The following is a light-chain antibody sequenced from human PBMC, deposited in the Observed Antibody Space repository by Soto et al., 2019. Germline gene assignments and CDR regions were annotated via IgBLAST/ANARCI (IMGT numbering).Light chain of an antibody. Sequence: DIVMTQSPLSLPVTPGEPASISCRSSQSLLHSNGYNYLDWYLQKPGQSPQLLIYLGSNRASGVPDRFSGSGSGTDFTLKISRVEAEDVGVYYCMQYNMWPLTFGQGTKVDIK. V-gene: IGKV2-28*01. CDR2: LGS. CDR1: QSLLHSNGYNY. CDR3: MQYNMWPLT. J-gene: IGKJ1*01.